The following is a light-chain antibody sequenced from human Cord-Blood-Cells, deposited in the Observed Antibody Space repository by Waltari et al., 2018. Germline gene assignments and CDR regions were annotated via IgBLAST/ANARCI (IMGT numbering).Light chain of an antibody. CDR1: QSLLHSNGYNY. V-gene: IGKV2-28*01. CDR3: MQALQTPG. Sequence: DIVMTQSPLSLPVTPGEPASISCRSSQSLLHSNGYNYLDWYLQKPGQSPQPLIYLGSNRASGVPDRFSGSGSGTDFTLKISRVEAEDVGVYYCMQALQTPGFGQGTRLEIK. CDR2: LGS. J-gene: IGKJ5*01.